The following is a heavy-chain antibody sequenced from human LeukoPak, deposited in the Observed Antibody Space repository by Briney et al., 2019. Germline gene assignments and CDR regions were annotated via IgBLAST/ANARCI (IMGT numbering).Heavy chain of an antibody. CDR3: ARSPRITFGGIIVEPGNWFDP. D-gene: IGHD3-16*02. V-gene: IGHV2-5*02. CDR1: GFSLRTSGVG. J-gene: IGHJ5*02. CDR2: IYWDGDT. Sequence: ESGPTLVNPTETLTLTCTVPGFSLRTSGVGVGWIRQPPGKALEWLALIYWDGDTRYSPSLESRVTITKDTSKNQVVLTMTNMDPVDTATYYCARSPRITFGGIIVEPGNWFDPWGQGTLVTVSS.